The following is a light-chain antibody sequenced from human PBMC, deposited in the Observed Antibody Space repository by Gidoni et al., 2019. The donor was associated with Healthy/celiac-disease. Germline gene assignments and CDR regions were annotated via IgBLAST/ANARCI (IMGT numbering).Light chain of an antibody. CDR3: QQRSNWPT. CDR2: DAS. V-gene: IGKV3-11*01. J-gene: IGKJ1*01. Sequence: ILLTQSPATLSLSPGERATHYCRASQSVSSYLAWYQQKPGQAPRRLIYDASNRATGIPARFSGSGSGTDFTLTISSLEPEDFAVYYCQQRSNWPTFXXXTKVEIK. CDR1: QSVSSY.